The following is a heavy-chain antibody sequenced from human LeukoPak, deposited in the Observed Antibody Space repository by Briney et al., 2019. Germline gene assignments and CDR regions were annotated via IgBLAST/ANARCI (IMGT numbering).Heavy chain of an antibody. CDR1: GGSISSGGYF. Sequence: SETLSLTCTVSGGSISSGGYFWSWIRQHPGKGLEWIGYIYHSGSTYYNTSLRSRVTIPVDTSKNQFFLKLNSVTAADTAVYYCARVAGRGDAMTVDYWGQGTLVTVSS. CDR2: IYHSGST. J-gene: IGHJ4*02. V-gene: IGHV4-31*03. CDR3: ARVAGRGDAMTVDY.